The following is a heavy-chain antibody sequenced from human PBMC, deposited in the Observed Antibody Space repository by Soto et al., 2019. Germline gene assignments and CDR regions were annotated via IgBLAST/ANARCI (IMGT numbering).Heavy chain of an antibody. CDR2: MRPDESEK. D-gene: IGHD3-10*01. J-gene: IGHJ6*02. V-gene: IGHV3-7*03. CDR1: GFTFSRDW. CDR3: ARYGFANGLDL. Sequence: GGSLRLSCTLPGFTFSRDWMAWVRQAPGKGLEWVANMRPDESEKYYVDSVRGRFTISRDGAENSLHLQMDSLRAEDTALYYCARYGFANGLDLWGQGTTVTVSS.